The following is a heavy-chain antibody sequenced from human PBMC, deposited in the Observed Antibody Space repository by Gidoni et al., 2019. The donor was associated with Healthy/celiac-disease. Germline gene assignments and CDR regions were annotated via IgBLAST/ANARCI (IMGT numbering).Heavy chain of an antibody. D-gene: IGHD6-19*01. CDR3: ASELEMGGYSSGWYELAY. Sequence: EVQLVESGGGLVRPGGSLRLSCAASGFTFSSSEMNWVRQAPGKGLEWVSYISSSGSTIYYADSVKGRFTISRDNAKNSLYLQMNSLRAEDTAVYYCASELEMGGYSSGWYELAYWGQGTLVTVSS. J-gene: IGHJ4*02. CDR1: GFTFSSSE. CDR2: ISSSGSTI. V-gene: IGHV3-48*03.